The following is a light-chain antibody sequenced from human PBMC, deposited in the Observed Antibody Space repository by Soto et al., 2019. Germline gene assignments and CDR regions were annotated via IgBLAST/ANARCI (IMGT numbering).Light chain of an antibody. J-gene: IGKJ4*01. CDR3: QQYGSF. CDR2: GAS. V-gene: IGKV3-20*01. Sequence: EIVLTQSPGTLSLSPGERATLSCRASQSVSSSYVDWYQQKPGQAPRLLIYGASSRATGIPDRFSGSGSGTDFTLTIRRLEPEDFAVYYCQQYGSFFGGGTKVEIK. CDR1: QSVSSSY.